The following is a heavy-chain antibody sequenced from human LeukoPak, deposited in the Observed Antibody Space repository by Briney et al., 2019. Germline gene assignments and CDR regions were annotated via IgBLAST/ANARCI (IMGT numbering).Heavy chain of an antibody. D-gene: IGHD3-10*01. Sequence: PGGSLRLSCAASGFTFSDYYMSWIRQAPGKGLEWVSYISSSGSTIYYADSVKGRFTISRDNAKNSLYLQMNSLRAEDTAVYYCARDYRYYYGSGSYYNGPRIPLYYCGMDVWGQGTTVTVSS. CDR3: ARDYRYYYGSGSYYNGPRIPLYYCGMDV. CDR2: ISSSGSTI. J-gene: IGHJ6*02. V-gene: IGHV3-11*01. CDR1: GFTFSDYY.